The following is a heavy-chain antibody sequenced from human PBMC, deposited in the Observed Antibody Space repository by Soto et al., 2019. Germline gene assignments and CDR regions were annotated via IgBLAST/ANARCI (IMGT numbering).Heavy chain of an antibody. J-gene: IGHJ6*02. CDR1: GFTFGDYA. Sequence: PGGSLRLSCTASGFTFGDYAMSLFRQAPGKGLEWVGFIRRKAYCGTTEYAASVKGRFTISRDDSKSIAYLQMNSLKTEDTAVYYCTRDFYLLDYYYGMDVRGQGTTVTVSS. D-gene: IGHD3-3*01. CDR2: IRRKAYCGTT. CDR3: TRDFYLLDYYYGMDV. V-gene: IGHV3-49*03.